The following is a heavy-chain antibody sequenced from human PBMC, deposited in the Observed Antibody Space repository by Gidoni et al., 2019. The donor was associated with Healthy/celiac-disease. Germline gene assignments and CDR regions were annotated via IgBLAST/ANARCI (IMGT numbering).Heavy chain of an antibody. CDR3: ARPILPKQAPYYFDY. V-gene: IGHV3-11*01. D-gene: IGHD3-9*01. Sequence: QVQLVESGGGLVKPGGSLRLSCAASGFTFSDYYMSWIRQAPGKGLGGGSYISSSGSTIYYADSVKGRFTISRDNAKNSLYLQMNSLRAEDTAVYYCARPILPKQAPYYFDYWGQGTLVTVSS. CDR2: ISSSGSTI. J-gene: IGHJ4*02. CDR1: GFTFSDYY.